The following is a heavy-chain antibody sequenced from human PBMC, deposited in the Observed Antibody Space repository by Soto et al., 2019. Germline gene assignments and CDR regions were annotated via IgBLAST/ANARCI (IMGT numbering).Heavy chain of an antibody. CDR1: GGSISSSGFS. D-gene: IGHD5-12*01. Sequence: PSETLSLTCTVSGGSISSSGFSRGWVRQPPGKGLEWIGCAYYCGSTYYNPSLKSRVTISVDTSKNQFSLKLSSVTAADTAVYYCARGRGIVATIYFDYWGQGTLVTVSS. V-gene: IGHV4-39*01. CDR3: ARGRGIVATIYFDY. CDR2: AYYCGST. J-gene: IGHJ4*02.